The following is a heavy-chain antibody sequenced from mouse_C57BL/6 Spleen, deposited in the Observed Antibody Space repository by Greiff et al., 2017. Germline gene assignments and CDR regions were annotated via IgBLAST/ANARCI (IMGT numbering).Heavy chain of an antibody. CDR2: ISDGGSYT. Sequence: EVNVVESGGGLVKPGGSLKLSCAASGFTFSSYAMSWVRQTPEKRLEWVATISDGGSYTYYPDNVKGRFTISRDNAKNNLYLQMSHLKSEDTAMYYCARDLYGYYAMDYWGQGTSVTVSS. V-gene: IGHV5-4*01. CDR3: ARDLYGYYAMDY. CDR1: GFTFSSYA. J-gene: IGHJ4*01. D-gene: IGHD1-1*02.